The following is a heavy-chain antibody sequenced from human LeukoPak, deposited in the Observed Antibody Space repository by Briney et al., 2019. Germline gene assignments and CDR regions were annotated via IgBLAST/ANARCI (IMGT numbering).Heavy chain of an antibody. CDR2: ENQGGTEK. J-gene: IGHJ3*02. Sequence: GGSLRLYCAASGGTFSSQWMSWVRQAPGKGLEWVANENQGGTEKYYVDSVKGRFTISRDNAENSLYLQMNSLRAEDTAVYYCARGHVTVSAHDDAFDIWGQGTMVTVSS. D-gene: IGHD5/OR15-5a*01. CDR1: GGTFSSQW. CDR3: ARGHVTVSAHDDAFDI. V-gene: IGHV3-7*01.